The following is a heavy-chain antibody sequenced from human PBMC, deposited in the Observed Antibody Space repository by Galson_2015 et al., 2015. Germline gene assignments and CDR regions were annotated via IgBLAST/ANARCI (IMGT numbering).Heavy chain of an antibody. CDR3: ARGFTSAYTIFGVVIPHWFDP. CDR2: INSDGSST. D-gene: IGHD3-3*01. CDR1: GFTLSSYW. Sequence: SLRLSCAASGFTLSSYWMHWVRQAPGKGLVRVSRINSDGSSTSYADSVKGRFTISRDNAKNTLYLQMNSLRAEDTAVYYCARGFTSAYTIFGVVIPHWFDPWGQGTLVTVSS. J-gene: IGHJ5*02. V-gene: IGHV3-74*01.